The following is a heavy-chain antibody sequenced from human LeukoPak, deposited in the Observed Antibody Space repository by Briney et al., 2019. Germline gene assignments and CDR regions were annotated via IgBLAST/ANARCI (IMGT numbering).Heavy chain of an antibody. CDR1: GGSFSGYY. V-gene: IGHV4-34*01. CDR3: ARLTVSGSYRGGFS. J-gene: IGHJ5*02. Sequence: SETLSLTCAVYGGSFSGYYWSWIRQPPGKGLEWIGEINHSGSTNYNPSLKSRVTISVDTSKNQFSLKLSSVTAADTAVYYCARLTVSGSYRGGFSWGQGTLVIVSS. CDR2: INHSGST. D-gene: IGHD1-26*01.